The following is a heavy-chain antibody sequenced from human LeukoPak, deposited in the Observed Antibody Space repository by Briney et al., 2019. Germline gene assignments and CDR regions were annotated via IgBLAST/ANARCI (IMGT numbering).Heavy chain of an antibody. V-gene: IGHV3-7*01. D-gene: IGHD5-12*01. CDR3: ARDGEVWWLRGSYMDV. J-gene: IGHJ6*03. CDR2: IKQDGSEK. Sequence: GGSLRLSCAASGFTFSSYCMSWVRQAPGKGLEWVANIKQDGSEKYYVDSVKGRFTISRDNAKNSLYLQMNSLRAEDTAVYYCARDGEVWWLRGSYMDVWGKGTTVTVSS. CDR1: GFTFSSYC.